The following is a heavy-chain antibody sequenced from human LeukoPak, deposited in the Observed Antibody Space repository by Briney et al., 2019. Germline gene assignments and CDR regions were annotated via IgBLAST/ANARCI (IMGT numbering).Heavy chain of an antibody. Sequence: SVKVSCKASGGTFSSYAISWVRQAPGQGLEWMGGIIPIFGTANYAQKFQGRVTITADESTSTAYMELRSLRSEETPVYYCGGPYCSGGSCYSRVKYGMEVWGKGTTVTVSS. J-gene: IGHJ6*04. D-gene: IGHD2-15*01. CDR2: IIPIFGTA. CDR1: GGTFSSYA. CDR3: GGPYCSGGSCYSRVKYGMEV. V-gene: IGHV1-69*01.